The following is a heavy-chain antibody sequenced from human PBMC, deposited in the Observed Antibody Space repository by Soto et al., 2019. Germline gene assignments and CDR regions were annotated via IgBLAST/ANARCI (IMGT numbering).Heavy chain of an antibody. V-gene: IGHV3-23*01. CDR2: ISGTTGET. Sequence: VGSLRLSCAASGFTFYTYAMSWVRQAPGKGLEWVSAISGTTGETYYAASVEGRFAVSRDNSKNMVFLQMNSLRAEDTGLYYCARGHYGMDVWGPGTKVTVSS. J-gene: IGHJ6*02. CDR3: ARGHYGMDV. CDR1: GFTFYTYA.